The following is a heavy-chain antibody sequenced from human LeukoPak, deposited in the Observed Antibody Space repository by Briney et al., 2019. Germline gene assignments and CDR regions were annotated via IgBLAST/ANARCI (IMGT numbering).Heavy chain of an antibody. CDR1: GGSISSSIYY. J-gene: IGHJ4*02. Sequence: SETLSLTCTVSGGSISSSIYYWGWIRQSPGKGLEWIGSIYYSGSTYYNPSLKSRVTISVDTSKNQFPLKLSSVTAADTAVYYCARGPGDYWGQGTLVTVSS. CDR2: IYYSGST. V-gene: IGHV4-39*06. CDR3: ARGPGDY.